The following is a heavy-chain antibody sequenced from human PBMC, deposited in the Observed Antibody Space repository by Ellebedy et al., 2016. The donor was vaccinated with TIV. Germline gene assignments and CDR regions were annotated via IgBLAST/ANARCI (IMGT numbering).Heavy chain of an antibody. V-gene: IGHV3-21*06. CDR2: IRCTGSDK. CDR3: SRGWSTPDS. J-gene: IGHJ4*02. D-gene: IGHD2-15*01. Sequence: GESLKISCVASGFTFSNYNMNWVRQSPGKGLEWVSSIRCTGSDKYYAESVKGRFTISRDNAQDTLFLQMNSLRAEDTAVYFCSRGWSTPDSWGQGTLVIVSS. CDR1: GFTFSNYN.